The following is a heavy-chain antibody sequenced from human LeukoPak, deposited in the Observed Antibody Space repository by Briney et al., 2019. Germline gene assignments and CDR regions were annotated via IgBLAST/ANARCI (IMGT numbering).Heavy chain of an antibody. Sequence: GGSLRLSCAASGFTLSSYSMSWVRQAPGKGLEWVSYISSSTTTIYYADSVKGRFTISRDNAKNSLYLQMNSLRDEDTAVYYCARGSYGDNWGQGTLVTVSS. CDR3: ARGSYGDN. J-gene: IGHJ4*02. CDR1: GFTLSSYS. D-gene: IGHD1-26*01. CDR2: ISSSTTTI. V-gene: IGHV3-48*02.